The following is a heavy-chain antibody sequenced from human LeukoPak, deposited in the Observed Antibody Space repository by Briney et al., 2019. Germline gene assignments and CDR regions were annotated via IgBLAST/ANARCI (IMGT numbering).Heavy chain of an antibody. Sequence: TGGSLRLSCAASGFAFSSYWMHWVRQAPAKGLVWVSRINGDGSITTYADSVKGRFTISRDNAKNTLYLQMNSLSAEDTAVYYCASDIGDWGQGTLVTVSS. CDR3: ASDIGD. CDR2: INGDGSIT. J-gene: IGHJ4*02. V-gene: IGHV3-74*01. CDR1: GFAFSSYW. D-gene: IGHD3-10*01.